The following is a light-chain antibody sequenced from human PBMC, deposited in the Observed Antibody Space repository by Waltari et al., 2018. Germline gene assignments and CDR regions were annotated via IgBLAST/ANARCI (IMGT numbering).Light chain of an antibody. J-gene: IGLJ3*02. CDR3: QTGGHGTWV. Sequence: QLVLTQSPSASASLGASFKLTCTLSSGHSSNIIAWLPQQPEKGPRYLMKVNSDGSHSKGDDIPDRFSGSSSGAERYLTISSVQSEDEADYYCQTGGHGTWVFGGGTTLTVL. V-gene: IGLV4-69*01. CDR2: VNSDGSH. CDR1: SGHSSNI.